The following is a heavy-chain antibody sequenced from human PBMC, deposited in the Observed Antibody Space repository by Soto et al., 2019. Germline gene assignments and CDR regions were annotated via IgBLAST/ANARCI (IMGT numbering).Heavy chain of an antibody. J-gene: IGHJ4*02. D-gene: IGHD4-17*01. CDR3: ASHRALYDYGDYNDYYYFDY. V-gene: IGHV4-39*01. CDR1: GGSIDTNLYY. Sequence: QLQLQESGPGLVRPSETLSLTCTVSGGSIDTNLYYWSWIRQPPGRGLEWIGPIYYSGTTDYNPYIKNRVQLSVETNTNQFSLTMSPVTAADTAVYFCASHRALYDYGDYNDYYYFDYWGQGTRVTVSS. CDR2: IYYSGTT.